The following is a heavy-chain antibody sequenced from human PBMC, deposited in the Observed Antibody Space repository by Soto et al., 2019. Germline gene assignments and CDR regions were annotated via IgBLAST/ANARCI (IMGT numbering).Heavy chain of an antibody. V-gene: IGHV4-30-2*01. D-gene: IGHD3-10*01. CDR2: IYHSGST. CDR3: ARVGYGSGSFDY. Sequence: SETLSLTCAVSGGSISSGGYSWSWIRQPPGKGLEWIGYIYHSGSTYYNPSLKSRVTISVGRSKNQFSLKLSSVTAADTAVYYCARVGYGSGSFDYWGQGTLVTVSS. CDR1: GGSISSGGYS. J-gene: IGHJ4*02.